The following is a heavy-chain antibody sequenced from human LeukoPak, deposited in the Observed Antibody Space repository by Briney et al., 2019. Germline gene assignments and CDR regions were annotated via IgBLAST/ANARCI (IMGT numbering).Heavy chain of an antibody. CDR1: GGSISSYY. CDR2: ISGSGGST. V-gene: IGHV3-23*01. CDR3: ANERALYSSGWSYIDY. J-gene: IGHJ4*02. D-gene: IGHD6-19*01. Sequence: PSETLSLTCTVSGGSISSYYWSWIRQPPGKGLEWVSAISGSGGSTYYADSVKGRFTISRDNSKNTLYLQMNSLRAEDTAVYYRANERALYSSGWSYIDYWGQGTLVTVSS.